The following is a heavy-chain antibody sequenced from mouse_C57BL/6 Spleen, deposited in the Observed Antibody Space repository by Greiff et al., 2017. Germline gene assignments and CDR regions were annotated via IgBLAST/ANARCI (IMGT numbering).Heavy chain of an antibody. Sequence: QVQLKQPGAELVKPGASVKMSCKASGYTFTSYWITWVKQRPGQGLEWIGDIYPGSGSTNYNEKFKSKATLTVDTSSSTAYMQLSSLTSEDSAVYYGATRHYGSSDGFAYWGKGTLVTVSA. V-gene: IGHV1-55*01. CDR3: ATRHYGSSDGFAY. J-gene: IGHJ3*01. D-gene: IGHD1-1*01. CDR2: IYPGSGST. CDR1: GYTFTSYW.